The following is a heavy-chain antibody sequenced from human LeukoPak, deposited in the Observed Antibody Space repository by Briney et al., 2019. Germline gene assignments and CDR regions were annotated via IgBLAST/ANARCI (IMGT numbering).Heavy chain of an antibody. V-gene: IGHV3-72*01. J-gene: IGHJ3*02. CDR2: TRNKANSYTT. CDR3: ARYTAHDAFDI. D-gene: IGHD3-16*02. CDR1: GFTFSDHY. Sequence: GGSLRLSCAASGFTFSDHYMDWLRQAPGKGLEWVGRTRNKANSYTTEYAASVKGRFTISRDDSKNSLYLQMNSLKTEDTAVYYCARYTAHDAFDIWGQGTMVTVSS.